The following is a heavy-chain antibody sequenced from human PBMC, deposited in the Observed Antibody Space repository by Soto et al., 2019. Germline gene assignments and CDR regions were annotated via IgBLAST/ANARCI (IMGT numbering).Heavy chain of an antibody. Sequence: LRLSCAASGFTFSTYAMIWVRQAPGKGLEWVSVITGSGGSTYYADSVKGRFTISRDTSKNTLFLQMNSLRAEDTAVYYCAKDRYGDYGWIVYWGQGTMVTVSS. J-gene: IGHJ4*02. CDR3: AKDRYGDYGWIVY. V-gene: IGHV3-23*01. D-gene: IGHD4-17*01. CDR1: GFTFSTYA. CDR2: ITGSGGST.